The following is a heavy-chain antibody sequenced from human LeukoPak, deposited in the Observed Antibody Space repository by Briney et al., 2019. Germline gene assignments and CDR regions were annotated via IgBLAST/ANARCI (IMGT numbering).Heavy chain of an antibody. J-gene: IGHJ5*02. V-gene: IGHV3-53*04. CDR2: IYSAGHT. D-gene: IGHD5-12*01. CDR3: ARVGLSDYELPDWFDP. CDR1: GFTFSSYG. Sequence: GGSLRLSCAASGFTFSSYGMHWVRQAPGKGLEWVSVIYSAGHTFYADSVKGRFTISRHVSKNTLYLQMNSLTPEDTAIYYCARVGLSDYELPDWFDPWGQGTLVTVSS.